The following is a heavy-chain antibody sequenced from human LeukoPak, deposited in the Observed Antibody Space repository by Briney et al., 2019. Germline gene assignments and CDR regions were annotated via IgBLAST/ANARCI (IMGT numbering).Heavy chain of an antibody. CDR1: GFTFSSYS. CDR2: IGSSSSTI. V-gene: IGHV3-48*01. D-gene: IGHD3-16*01. J-gene: IGHJ4*02. CDR3: ARAKLRGEFDN. Sequence: GGSLSLSCAAPGFTFSSYSMNWVRQAPGKGLEWVSYIGSSSSTIYYADSVKGRFTISRDNAKNSLYLQMNSLRAEDTAVYYCARAKLRGEFDNWGQGTLVTVSS.